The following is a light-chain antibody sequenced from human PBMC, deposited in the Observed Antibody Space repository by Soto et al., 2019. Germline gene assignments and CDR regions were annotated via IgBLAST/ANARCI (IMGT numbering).Light chain of an antibody. CDR1: QGISSY. J-gene: IGKJ4*01. V-gene: IGKV1-39*01. Sequence: IQLTQSPSSLSASVGDRVTITCRASQGISSYLAWYQQKPGKAPKLLISGASALQSGVPSRFSGSGSGTDFTLTISSLQPEDFATYYCQQSYSTPLTFGGGTKVDIK. CDR2: GAS. CDR3: QQSYSTPLT.